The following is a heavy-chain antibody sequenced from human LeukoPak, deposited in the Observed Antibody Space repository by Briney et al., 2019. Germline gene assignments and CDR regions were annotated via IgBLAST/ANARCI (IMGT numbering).Heavy chain of an antibody. CDR2: ISAYNGNT. CDR3: AREKIHDYGDYALTVYFDY. D-gene: IGHD4-17*01. J-gene: IGHJ4*02. CDR1: GYTFTSYG. Sequence: GASVKVSCKASGYTFTSYGISWVRQAPGQGLEWMGWISAYNGNTNYAQKLQGRVTMTTDTSTSTAYMELRSLRSDDTAVYYCAREKIHDYGDYALTVYFDYWGQGTLVTVSS. V-gene: IGHV1-18*01.